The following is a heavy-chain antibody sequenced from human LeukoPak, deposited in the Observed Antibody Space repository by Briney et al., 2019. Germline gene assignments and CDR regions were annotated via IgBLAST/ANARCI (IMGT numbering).Heavy chain of an antibody. V-gene: IGHV3-72*01. D-gene: IGHD1/OR15-1a*01. CDR2: SRNKASSYTT. J-gene: IGHJ6*02. CDR3: GRIAINANNGMDV. Sequence: GGSQRLSCAASGFKFSDHYIDWVRQAPGKGLEWVGRSRNKASSYTTEYAASVEGRFTSSRDVSESSLYLQMNSRRTEDTALYYFGRIAINANNGMDVCGQGTTVTVSS. CDR1: GFKFSDHY.